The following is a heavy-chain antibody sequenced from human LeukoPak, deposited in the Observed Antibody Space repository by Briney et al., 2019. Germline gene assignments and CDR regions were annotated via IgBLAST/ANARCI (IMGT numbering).Heavy chain of an antibody. CDR3: ALPSSGDAFDI. D-gene: IGHD6-19*01. CDR1: GFTFSSYS. Sequence: GGSLRLSCAASGFTFSSYSMNWVRQAPGKGLEWVSSISSSSSYIYYADSVKGRFTISRDNAKNSLYLQMNSLRAEDTAVYYCALPSSGDAFDIWGQGTMVTVSS. CDR2: ISSSSSYI. J-gene: IGHJ3*02. V-gene: IGHV3-21*01.